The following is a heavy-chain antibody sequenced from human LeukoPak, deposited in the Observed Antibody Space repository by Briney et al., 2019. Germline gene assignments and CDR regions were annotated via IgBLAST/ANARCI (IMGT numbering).Heavy chain of an antibody. CDR3: ARSRWGFPFDY. CDR2: INPHNGDT. Sequence: VASVKVSCKASGGTFSSYAISWVRQAPGQGLEWMGWINPHNGDTKNAQKFQGRVTMTRDMSITTAYMELSSLRSDDTAIYYCARSRWGFPFDYWGQGTLVTVSS. CDR1: GGTFSSYA. J-gene: IGHJ4*02. V-gene: IGHV1-2*02. D-gene: IGHD5-24*01.